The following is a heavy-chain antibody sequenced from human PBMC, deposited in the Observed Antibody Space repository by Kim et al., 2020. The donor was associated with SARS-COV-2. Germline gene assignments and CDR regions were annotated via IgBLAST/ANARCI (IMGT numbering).Heavy chain of an antibody. CDR1: GYTFTSYG. V-gene: IGHV1-18*01. J-gene: IGHJ6*01. CDR2: ISAYNGNT. D-gene: IGHD2-15*01. Sequence: ASVKVSCKASGYTFTSYGISWVRQAPGQGLEWMGWISAYNGNTDYAQKLQGRVTMTTDTSTSTAYMELRSLRSDDPAVYYCARGPYCSGGSCYSVYYGMDVWGQGNTVSLSS. CDR3: ARGPYCSGGSCYSVYYGMDV.